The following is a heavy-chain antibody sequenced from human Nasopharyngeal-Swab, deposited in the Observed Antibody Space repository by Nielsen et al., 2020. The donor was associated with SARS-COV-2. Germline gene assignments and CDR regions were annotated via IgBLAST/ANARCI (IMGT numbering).Heavy chain of an antibody. CDR3: ARIFPYSSSWYGKYYFDY. Sequence: WIRQPPGKGLEWIGSIYYSGSTYYNPSLKSRVTISVDTSKNQLSLKLSSVTAADTAVYYCARIFPYSSSWYGKYYFDYWGQGTLVTVSS. CDR2: IYYSGST. D-gene: IGHD6-13*01. J-gene: IGHJ4*02. V-gene: IGHV4-39*01.